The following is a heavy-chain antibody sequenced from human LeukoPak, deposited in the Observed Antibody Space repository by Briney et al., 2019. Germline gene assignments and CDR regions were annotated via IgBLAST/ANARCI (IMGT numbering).Heavy chain of an antibody. Sequence: ASVKVSCKASGGTFSSYAISWVRQAPGQGLEWMGGIIPIFGTANYAQKFQGRVTITADKSTSTAYMELSSLRSEDTAVYYCASGELGQRIDYWGQGTLVTVSS. CDR2: IIPIFGTA. V-gene: IGHV1-69*06. CDR3: ASGELGQRIDY. D-gene: IGHD1/OR15-1a*01. J-gene: IGHJ4*02. CDR1: GGTFSSYA.